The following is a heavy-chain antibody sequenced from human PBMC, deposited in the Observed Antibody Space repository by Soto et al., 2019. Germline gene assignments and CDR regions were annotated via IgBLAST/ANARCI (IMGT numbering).Heavy chain of an antibody. V-gene: IGHV4-34*01. J-gene: IGHJ5*02. CDR1: GGSFSGYY. CDR3: ARERPDGARLDP. D-gene: IGHD6-6*01. Sequence: SETLSLTCAVYGGSFSGYYWSWIRQPPGKGLEWIGEINHSGVTNYKPSLKRRVTISVDTSKNQFSLKLSSVTAADTAVYYCARERPDGARLDPWGQGTLVTVSS. CDR2: INHSGVT.